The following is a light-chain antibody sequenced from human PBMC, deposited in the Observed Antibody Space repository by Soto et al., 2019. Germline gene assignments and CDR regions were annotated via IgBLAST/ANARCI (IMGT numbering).Light chain of an antibody. V-gene: IGLV2-8*01. CDR2: EVT. CDR3: SSYAGSNNLV. CDR1: SSDVGGYNS. Sequence: QSALTQPPSASGSPGQSVTISCTGTSSDVGGYNSVSWYQQHPGKAPKLMIYEVTKRPSGVPDRFSGSKSGNTASLTVFGLQAEDEADYYCSSYAGSNNLVFGGGTKVTVL. J-gene: IGLJ2*01.